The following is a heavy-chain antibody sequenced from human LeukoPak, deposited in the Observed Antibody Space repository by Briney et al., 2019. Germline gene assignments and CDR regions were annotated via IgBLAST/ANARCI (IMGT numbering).Heavy chain of an antibody. D-gene: IGHD2-15*01. CDR1: GYSFTSYW. J-gene: IGHJ6*02. CDR2: IYPGDSDT. V-gene: IGHV5-51*01. CDR3: ARCLLGYCSGGSCPARYYYYGMDV. Sequence: GESLKISCKGSGYSFTSYWIGWVRQMPGKGLECMGIIYPGDSDTRYSPSFQGQVTISADKSISTAYLQWSSLKASDTAMYYCARCLLGYCSGGSCPARYYYYGMDVWGQGTTVTVSS.